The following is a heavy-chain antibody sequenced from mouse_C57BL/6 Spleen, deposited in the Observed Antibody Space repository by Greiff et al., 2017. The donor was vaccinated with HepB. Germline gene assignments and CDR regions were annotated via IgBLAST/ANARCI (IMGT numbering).Heavy chain of an antibody. V-gene: IGHV1-18*01. J-gene: IGHJ4*01. D-gene: IGHD3-2*02. CDR2: INPNNGGT. Sequence: EVQLQQSGPELVKPGASVKIPCNASGYTFTDYNMDWVKQSHGKSLEWIGDINPNNGGTIYNQKFKGKATLTVDKSSSTAYMELRSLTSEDTAVYYCARDSSGPYYAMDYWGQGTSVTVSS. CDR3: ARDSSGPYYAMDY. CDR1: GYTFTDYN.